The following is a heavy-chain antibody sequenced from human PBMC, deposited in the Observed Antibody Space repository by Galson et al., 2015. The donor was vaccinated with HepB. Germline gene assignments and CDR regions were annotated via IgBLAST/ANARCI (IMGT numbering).Heavy chain of an antibody. CDR3: ARGLIRYYDFWSGSPFDY. J-gene: IGHJ4*02. CDR1: GYTSTSYG. Sequence: SVKVSCKASGYTSTSYGISWVRQAPGQGLEWMGGIIPIFGTANYAQKFQGRVTITADKSTSTAYMELSSLRSEDTAVYYCARGLIRYYDFWSGSPFDYWGQGTLVTVSS. V-gene: IGHV1-69*06. D-gene: IGHD3-3*01. CDR2: IIPIFGTA.